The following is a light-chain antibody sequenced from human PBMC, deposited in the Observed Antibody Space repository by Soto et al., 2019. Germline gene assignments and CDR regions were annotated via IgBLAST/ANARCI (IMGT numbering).Light chain of an antibody. CDR1: QSVRND. CDR2: SAS. V-gene: IGKV3-11*01. Sequence: EIVLTQSPATLSLSPGERATLSCRASQSVRNDLVWYHQKPGQAPRVLIYSASNRATGIPARFSGSWSGTDFTRIIRRLEPEDFAVYYCQQRTNWPPTFGGGTKVEMK. CDR3: QQRTNWPPT. J-gene: IGKJ4*01.